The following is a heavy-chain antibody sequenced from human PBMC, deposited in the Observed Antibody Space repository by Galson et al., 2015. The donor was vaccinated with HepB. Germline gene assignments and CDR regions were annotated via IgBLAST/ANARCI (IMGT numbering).Heavy chain of an antibody. D-gene: IGHD3-22*01. V-gene: IGHV2-5*02. J-gene: IGHJ4*02. CDR3: SHASSYDSRGSIRFYFDY. Sequence: PALVKPTQTLTLTCTFSGFSLSTNGVAVGWIRQPPGKALEWLALIYWDDDKRYSPSLKSRLTITKDTSKSQVVLTMTNMDPVDTATYFCSHASSYDSRGSIRFYFDYWGQGTPVTVSS. CDR1: GFSLSTNGVA. CDR2: IYWDDDK.